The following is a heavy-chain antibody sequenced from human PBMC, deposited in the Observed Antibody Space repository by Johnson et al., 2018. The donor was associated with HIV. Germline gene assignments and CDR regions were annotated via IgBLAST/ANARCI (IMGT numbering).Heavy chain of an antibody. J-gene: IGHJ3*02. CDR2: IGPTGDT. Sequence: VQLVESGGGLVQPGGSLRLSCAASGFTFRNHDMHWVRQATGKGLEWVSAIGPTGDTYYPGSVKGRFTISRDNAKNTLYLQMNSLRAEDTAVFFCVKVSSWYFLRAFDIWGQGTMVTVSS. V-gene: IGHV3-13*01. CDR3: VKVSSWYFLRAFDI. CDR1: GFTFRNHD. D-gene: IGHD6-13*01.